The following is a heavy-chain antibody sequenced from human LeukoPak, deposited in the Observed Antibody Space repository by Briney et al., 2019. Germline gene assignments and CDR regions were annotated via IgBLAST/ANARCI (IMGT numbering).Heavy chain of an antibody. V-gene: IGHV4-34*01. D-gene: IGHD2-2*01. J-gene: IGHJ4*02. CDR3: ARLRGIYCSSASCRTIDY. CDR2: INHSGST. CDR1: GGSFSGYY. Sequence: SETLSLTCAVYGGSFSGYYWSWIRQPPGKGLEWIGEINHSGSTNYNPSLKSRVTISVDTSKNQFSPKLSSVTAADTAVYYCARLRGIYCSSASCRTIDYWGQGTLVTVSS.